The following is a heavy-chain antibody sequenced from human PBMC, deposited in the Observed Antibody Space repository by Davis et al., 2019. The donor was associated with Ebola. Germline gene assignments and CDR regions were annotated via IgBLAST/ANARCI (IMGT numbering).Heavy chain of an antibody. J-gene: IGHJ6*02. CDR3: ARGDFDWLRVGMDV. CDR2: IYYSGST. Sequence: MPSETLSLTCTVSGGSISSSSYYWGWIRQPPGKGLEWIGGIYYSGSTYYNPSLKSRVIISVDTSKNQFSLKLSSVTAADTAVYYCARGDFDWLRVGMDVWGQGTTVTVSS. V-gene: IGHV4-39*07. CDR1: GGSISSSSYY. D-gene: IGHD3-9*01.